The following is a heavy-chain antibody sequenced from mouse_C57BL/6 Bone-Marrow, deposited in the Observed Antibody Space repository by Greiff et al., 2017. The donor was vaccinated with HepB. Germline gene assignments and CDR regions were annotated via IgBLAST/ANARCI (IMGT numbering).Heavy chain of an antibody. CDR3: AREGGLRHYFDY. CDR2: ISYDGSN. V-gene: IGHV3-6*01. D-gene: IGHD2-4*01. CDR1: GYSITSGYY. J-gene: IGHJ2*01. Sequence: DVKLQESGPGLVKPSQSLSLTCSVTGYSITSGYYWNWIRQFPGNKLEWMGYISYDGSNNYNPSLKNRISITRDTSKNQFFLKLNSVTTEDTATYYCAREGGLRHYFDYWGQGTTLTVSS.